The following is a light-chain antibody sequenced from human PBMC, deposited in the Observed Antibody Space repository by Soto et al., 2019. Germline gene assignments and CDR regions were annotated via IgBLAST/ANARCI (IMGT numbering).Light chain of an antibody. CDR2: LAS. Sequence: DIGMAQSSLSLPVTLAETASRSCRFGDRPLHSNGYNYLDCYLQRPGQSPQLLIYLASNRASGVPDRFSGSGSGTDFTLKISRVEAEDFGVYYRIQTLQTPLTFGGGTKVDIK. V-gene: IGKV2-28*01. CDR3: IQTLQTPLT. CDR1: DRPLHSNGYNY. J-gene: IGKJ4*01.